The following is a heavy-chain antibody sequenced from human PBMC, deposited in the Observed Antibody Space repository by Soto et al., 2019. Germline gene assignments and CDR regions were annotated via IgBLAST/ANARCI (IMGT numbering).Heavy chain of an antibody. J-gene: IGHJ4*01. V-gene: IGHV3-73*01. D-gene: IGHD3-22*01. CDR1: GFTSSGSI. CDR2: ITSKPNGYAT. Sequence: AGGSLRLSCAASGFTSSGSILHWVRQASGKGLEWIGRITSKPNGYATAYAASVRGRFIISRDDSKNTAYLQMNSLEVEDTAMYYCTTDSYSTMIEVRFDYWGHGTLVTVSS. CDR3: TTDSYSTMIEVRFDY.